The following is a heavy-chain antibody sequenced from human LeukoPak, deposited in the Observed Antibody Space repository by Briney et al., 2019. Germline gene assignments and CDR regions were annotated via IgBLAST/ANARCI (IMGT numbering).Heavy chain of an antibody. CDR1: GGSISSYY. CDR3: AALRSSGWPHAKTY. J-gene: IGHJ4*01. D-gene: IGHD6-25*01. CDR2: IYDSGHT. V-gene: IGHV4-59*05. Sequence: KPSETLSLTCSVSGGSISSYYWSWIRQPPGRGLEWVASIYDSGHTYYSSSLNSRVTIFVDKSENQFSLKLKSVTAADTAVYYFAALRSSGWPHAKTYWGRGRLATVSS.